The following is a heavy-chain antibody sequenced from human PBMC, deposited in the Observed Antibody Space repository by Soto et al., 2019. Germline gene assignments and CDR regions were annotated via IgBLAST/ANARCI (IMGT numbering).Heavy chain of an antibody. CDR3: ARDGYSPFDF. Sequence: QVHLVQSGAEVKKPGASVKVSCKASGYTFTGYYIHWVRQAPGQGLEWMGWINPDSDDTNYAQKFQRRVTVTRDTSISTAYRELSRLPSDDTAVYFCARDGYSPFDFWGRGTLVTVSS. V-gene: IGHV1-2*02. CDR2: INPDSDDT. J-gene: IGHJ4*02. CDR1: GYTFTGYY. D-gene: IGHD1-1*01.